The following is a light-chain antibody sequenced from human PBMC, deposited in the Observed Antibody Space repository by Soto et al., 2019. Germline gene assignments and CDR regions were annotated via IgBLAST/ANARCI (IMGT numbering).Light chain of an antibody. Sequence: VMTQSPATLSVSPGEGSTLSFRASQSVSSNLVWYQHKPGRAPRLVIYAASSRAAGIPDSFSGSGSGTDFTLTISRLEPEDFAVYYCQQYGSSPTFGQGTKVDI. CDR3: QQYGSSPT. J-gene: IGKJ1*01. CDR1: QSVSSN. CDR2: AAS. V-gene: IGKV3-20*01.